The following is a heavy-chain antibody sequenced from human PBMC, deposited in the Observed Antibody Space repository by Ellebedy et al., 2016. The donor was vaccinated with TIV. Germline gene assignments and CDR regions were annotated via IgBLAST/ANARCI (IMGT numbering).Heavy chain of an antibody. Sequence: AASVKVSCKASGYTFTSYYMHWARQAPGQGLEWMGIINPSGGSTSYAQKFQGRVTMTRDTSTSTVYMELSSLRSEDTAVYYCASGVAVAGMNGGNPFDYWGQGTLVTVSS. D-gene: IGHD6-19*01. CDR1: GYTFTSYY. CDR3: ASGVAVAGMNGGNPFDY. J-gene: IGHJ4*02. V-gene: IGHV1-46*01. CDR2: INPSGGST.